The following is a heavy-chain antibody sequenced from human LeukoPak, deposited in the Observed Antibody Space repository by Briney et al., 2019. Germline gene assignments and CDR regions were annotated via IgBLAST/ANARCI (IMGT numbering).Heavy chain of an antibody. Sequence: PGGSLRLSCAASGFTFSTYAMSWVRQAPGKGLEWVSAISGSAGSTYYADSVKGRFTISRDNFKNTLYLQMNSLRAEDTAVYYCARRDIVVVVSASDYWGQGTLVTVSS. J-gene: IGHJ4*02. CDR1: GFTFSTYA. CDR2: ISGSAGST. V-gene: IGHV3-23*01. D-gene: IGHD2-15*01. CDR3: ARRDIVVVVSASDY.